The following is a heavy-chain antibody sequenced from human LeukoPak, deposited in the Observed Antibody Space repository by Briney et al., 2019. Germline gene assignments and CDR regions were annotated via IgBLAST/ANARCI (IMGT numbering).Heavy chain of an antibody. Sequence: GSSVKVSCKASGGTFSSYAISWVRQAPGQGLEWMGRIIPILGIANYAQKFQGRVTITADESTSTAYMELSSLRSEDTAVYYCARGALMIVEGPADCWGQGTLVTVSS. J-gene: IGHJ4*02. CDR1: GGTFSSYA. CDR3: ARGALMIVEGPADC. CDR2: IIPILGIA. V-gene: IGHV1-69*04. D-gene: IGHD3-22*01.